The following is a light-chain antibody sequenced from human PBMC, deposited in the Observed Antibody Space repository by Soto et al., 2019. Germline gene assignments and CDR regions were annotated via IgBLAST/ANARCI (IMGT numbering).Light chain of an antibody. Sequence: DIQMTQSPSTLSASVGDRVTITCRASQSISSWLAWYQQKPGKAPKLLIYDASSLESGVPSRFSGSGSGTEFTLTISSLQHDDFANYYCQQYNSYYTFGQGTKLEIK. CDR2: DAS. CDR1: QSISSW. CDR3: QQYNSYYT. J-gene: IGKJ2*01. V-gene: IGKV1-5*01.